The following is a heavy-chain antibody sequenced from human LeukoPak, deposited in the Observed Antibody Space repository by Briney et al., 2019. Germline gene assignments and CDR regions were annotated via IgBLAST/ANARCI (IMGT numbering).Heavy chain of an antibody. CDR1: GFALTNYG. D-gene: IGHD5/OR15-5a*01. CDR3: ARDVFSLGDS. CDR2: INHDGSLR. V-gene: IGHV3-74*01. Sequence: GGSPRLSCAASGFALTNYGMHWVRQAPGKGLVWVSHINHDGSLRNYADSVQGRFTVSRDIAKNTLYLHMNSLGADDTATYYCARDVFSLGDSWGQGTLVTVSS. J-gene: IGHJ4*02.